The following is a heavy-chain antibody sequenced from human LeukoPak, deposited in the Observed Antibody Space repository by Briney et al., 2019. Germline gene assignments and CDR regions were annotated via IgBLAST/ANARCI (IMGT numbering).Heavy chain of an antibody. V-gene: IGHV1-69*05. Sequence: SVKVSCKASGGTFSSYAISWVRQAPGQGLEWMGRIIPIFGTANYAQKFQGRVTITTDESTSTAYMELSSLRSEDTAVYYCARSRRVTMVVTQPYYYDMDVWGKGTTVTVSS. CDR2: IIPIFGTA. J-gene: IGHJ6*03. CDR3: ARSRRVTMVVTQPYYYDMDV. D-gene: IGHD4-23*01. CDR1: GGTFSSYA.